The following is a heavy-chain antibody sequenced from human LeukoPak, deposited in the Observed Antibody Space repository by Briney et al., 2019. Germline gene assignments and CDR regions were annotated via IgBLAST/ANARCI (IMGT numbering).Heavy chain of an antibody. J-gene: IGHJ4*02. Sequence: SETLSLTCTISGGSIGGDHWSWIRQAPGKGLEWIGYTSYTGSTSYNPSLRSRVTISLHTSENQFSLRLTSVTAADTAVYYCARAVTGTSMVDYWGQGTLVAVSS. CDR3: ARAVTGTSMVDY. CDR1: GGSIGGDH. D-gene: IGHD6-19*01. CDR2: TSYTGST. V-gene: IGHV4-59*08.